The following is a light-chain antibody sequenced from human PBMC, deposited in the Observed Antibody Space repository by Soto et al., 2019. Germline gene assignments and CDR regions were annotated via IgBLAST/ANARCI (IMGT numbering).Light chain of an antibody. Sequence: QSALTQPPSASGSPGQSVAISCTGTSCDVGASDYVSWYQQHSGKAPKLLLYEVNKRPSGVPDRFSGSKSGNTASLTVSALQADDEADYYCLSHSGSSNVLGTGTKVTVL. CDR2: EVN. CDR1: SCDVGASDY. J-gene: IGLJ1*01. CDR3: LSHSGSSNV. V-gene: IGLV2-8*01.